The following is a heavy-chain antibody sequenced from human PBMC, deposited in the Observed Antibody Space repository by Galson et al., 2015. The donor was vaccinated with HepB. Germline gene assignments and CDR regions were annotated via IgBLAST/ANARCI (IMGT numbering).Heavy chain of an antibody. J-gene: IGHJ4*02. CDR2: IYFSGST. CDR3: ARHGGDLDY. Sequence: SETLSLTCTVSGGSITNDIHYWAWIRQPPGKGLEWIGSIYFSGSTYYSPSLKSRVTISVDTSKNQFSLKLTSLTAADTAVYYCARHGGDLDYWGQGTLVTVSS. CDR1: GGSITNDIHY. V-gene: IGHV4-39*01. D-gene: IGHD2-21*02.